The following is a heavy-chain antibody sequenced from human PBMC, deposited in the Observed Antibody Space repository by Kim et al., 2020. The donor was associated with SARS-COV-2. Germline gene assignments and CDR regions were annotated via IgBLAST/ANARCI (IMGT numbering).Heavy chain of an antibody. V-gene: IGHV1-3*01. CDR2: INAGNGNT. D-gene: IGHD3-10*01. CDR1: GYTFTSYA. CDR3: ARGLWFGELLYEGVYGMDV. Sequence: ASVKVSCKASGYTFTSYAMHWVRQAPGQRLEWMGWINAGNGNTKYSQKFQGRVTITRDTSASTAYMELSSLRSEDTAVYYCARGLWFGELLYEGVYGMDVWGQGTTVTVSS. J-gene: IGHJ6*02.